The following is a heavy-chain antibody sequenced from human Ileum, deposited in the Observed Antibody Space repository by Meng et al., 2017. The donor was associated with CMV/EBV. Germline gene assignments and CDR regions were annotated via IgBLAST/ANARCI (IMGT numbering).Heavy chain of an antibody. D-gene: IGHD6-13*01. CDR2: TYYRSKWYN. CDR1: DSVSSNSAA. J-gene: IGHJ5*02. V-gene: IGHV6-1*01. Sequence: DSVSSNSAAWNWIRQSPSRGLEWLGRTYYRSKWYNDYAVSVKGRVAINPDTSKNQFSLQLNSVTPDDTAVYYCARTSATGSWFDPWGQGTLVTVSS. CDR3: ARTSATGSWFDP.